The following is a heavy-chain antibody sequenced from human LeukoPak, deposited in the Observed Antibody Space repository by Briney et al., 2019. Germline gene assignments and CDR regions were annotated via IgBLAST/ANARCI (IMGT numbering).Heavy chain of an antibody. J-gene: IGHJ3*02. CDR3: ARRLPSIAPHRGGAFDI. V-gene: IGHV1-69*01. D-gene: IGHD6-6*01. CDR1: GRTFSIYA. CDR2: IIPIFGTA. Sequence: GSSVNVSSKASGRTFSIYAISWVRQAPGPGLEWMGGIIPIFGTANYAQKFQGRVTITADESTSTAYMELSSLRSEDTAVYYCARRLPSIAPHRGGAFDIWGQGTMVTVSS.